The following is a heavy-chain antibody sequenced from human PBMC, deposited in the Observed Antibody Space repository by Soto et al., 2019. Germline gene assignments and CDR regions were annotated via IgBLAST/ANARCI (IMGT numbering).Heavy chain of an antibody. CDR1: GGSISSGGYY. Sequence: QVQLQESGPGLVKPSQTLSLTCTVSGGSISSGGYYWSWIRQHPWKGLEWIGYIYYSGSTDYNPSLKSRVTISVDTSKNHFSLKLSSVTAADTAVYYCARSSICSSTSCYSSSDAFDSWGQGTMVTVSS. CDR3: ARSSICSSTSCYSSSDAFDS. J-gene: IGHJ3*02. D-gene: IGHD2-2*01. CDR2: IYYSGST. V-gene: IGHV4-31*03.